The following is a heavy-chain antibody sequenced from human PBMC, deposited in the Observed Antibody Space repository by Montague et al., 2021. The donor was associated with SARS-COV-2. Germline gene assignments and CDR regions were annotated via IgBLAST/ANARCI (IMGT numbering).Heavy chain of an antibody. V-gene: IGHV4-59*13. CDR1: AGSISTYY. CDR3: ASSKGAYNWIDT. Sequence: SETLSLTCNFSAGSISTYYWSWIRQTPGKGLEWLGYINYDGSATYNPSLSSRVTMSVDTSKTQFSLRLTSVTAADTAVYYCASSKGAYNWIDTWGQGSLVTVSS. J-gene: IGHJ5*02. CDR2: INYDGSA. D-gene: IGHD3-16*01.